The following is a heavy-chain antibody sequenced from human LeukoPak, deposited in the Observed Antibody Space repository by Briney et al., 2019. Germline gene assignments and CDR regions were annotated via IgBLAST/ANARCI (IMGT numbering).Heavy chain of an antibody. CDR2: ISSFSGTI. V-gene: IGHV3-48*01. J-gene: IGHJ6*04. CDR1: GITFSSYS. D-gene: IGHD5-12*01. CDR3: AKAYDF. Sequence: PGGSLRLSCVASGITFSSYSMNWVRQAPGKGLEWVSYISSFSGTINYADSVKGRFTISRDNAKNSLYLQMNSLRAEDTAVYYCAKAYDFWGKGTTVTVSS.